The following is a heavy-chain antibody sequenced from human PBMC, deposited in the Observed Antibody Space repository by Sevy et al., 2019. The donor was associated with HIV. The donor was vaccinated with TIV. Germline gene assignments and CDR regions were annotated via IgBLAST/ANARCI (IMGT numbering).Heavy chain of an antibody. CDR1: GFIFSSYG. J-gene: IGHJ4*02. D-gene: IGHD4-17*01. CDR2: IWFDGSNS. CDR3: ARDHEFYDYGDYGPTFFPDY. Sequence: GESLKISCAASGFIFSSYGMHWVRQATGKGLECVALIWFDGSNSYYADSVKGRFTISRDTSKNTVYLQMNSLRAEDTAVYYCARDHEFYDYGDYGPTFFPDYWGQGNLVTVSS. V-gene: IGHV3-33*01.